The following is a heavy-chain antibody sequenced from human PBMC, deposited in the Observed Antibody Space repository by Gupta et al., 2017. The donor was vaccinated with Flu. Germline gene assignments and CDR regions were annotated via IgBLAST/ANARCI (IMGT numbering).Heavy chain of an antibody. Sequence: EVRLLESGGGLAQPGGSLRLSCEGSEFTFGSYAMSWVRQTPGKGLDWVSTIGGSGVRTFYADSVKGRFTISRDNSNNTVFLQMSRLRAEDTVTYYCAKRSGYSSSTPFDYWGQGVLVTVSS. CDR3: AKRSGYSSSTPFDY. CDR2: IGGSGVRT. V-gene: IGHV3-23*01. J-gene: IGHJ4*02. D-gene: IGHD6-6*01. CDR1: EFTFGSYA.